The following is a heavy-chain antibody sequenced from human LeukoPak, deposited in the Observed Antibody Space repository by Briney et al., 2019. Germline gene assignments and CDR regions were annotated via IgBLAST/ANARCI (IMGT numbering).Heavy chain of an antibody. CDR3: AGGRYYFDDSDAYFY. Sequence: PSETLSLTCAVYGGSFSGYYWSYIRQSPGKGLEWIGEINHDGSTNYNPSLKSRVTMSVDTSKNQFSLKLRSVTAADTAVYYCAGGRYYFDDSDAYFYWGQGTLVTVSS. J-gene: IGHJ4*02. V-gene: IGHV4-34*01. CDR1: GGSFSGYY. D-gene: IGHD3-16*01. CDR2: INHDGST.